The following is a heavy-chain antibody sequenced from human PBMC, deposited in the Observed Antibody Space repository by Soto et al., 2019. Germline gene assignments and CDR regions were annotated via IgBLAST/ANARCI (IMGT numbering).Heavy chain of an antibody. Sequence: SETLSLTCTVSGGSISSYYWSWIRQPPGKGLEWIGYIYYSGSTNYNPSLKSRVTISVDTSKNQFSLKLSSVTAADTAVYYCARVLLIGGGSGSPNWFDPWGQGTLVTVS. CDR2: IYYSGST. D-gene: IGHD3-10*01. CDR1: GGSISSYY. J-gene: IGHJ5*02. V-gene: IGHV4-59*01. CDR3: ARVLLIGGGSGSPNWFDP.